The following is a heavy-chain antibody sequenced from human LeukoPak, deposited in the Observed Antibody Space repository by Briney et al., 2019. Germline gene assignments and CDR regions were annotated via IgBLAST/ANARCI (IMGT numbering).Heavy chain of an antibody. CDR2: INPNSGGT. CDR3: ESNFDILTDYYNNDGFDI. Sequence: GASVTVSCPASGYTFTGYYILWVRQAPGQGLDWMGWINPNSGGTNYRQKFQGRVTMSRDTSITTAYMELSRLRSDDTAVYYCESNFDILTDYYNNDGFDIWGQGTMVTVSS. D-gene: IGHD3-9*01. CDR1: GYTFTGYY. J-gene: IGHJ3*02. V-gene: IGHV1-2*02.